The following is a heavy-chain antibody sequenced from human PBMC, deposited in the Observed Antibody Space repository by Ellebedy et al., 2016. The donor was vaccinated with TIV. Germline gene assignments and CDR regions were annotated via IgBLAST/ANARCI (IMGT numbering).Heavy chain of an antibody. Sequence: SETLSLTCTVSGGSISSYYWSWIRQPPGKGLEWIGYIYYSGSSNYNPSLKSRVTISVDTSKNQFSLKLSSVTAADTAVYYCAREPTTLDSPYHWYYGMDVWGQGTTVTVSS. J-gene: IGHJ6*02. CDR2: IYYSGSS. CDR1: GGSISSYY. CDR3: AREPTTLDSPYHWYYGMDV. D-gene: IGHD5-12*01. V-gene: IGHV4-59*12.